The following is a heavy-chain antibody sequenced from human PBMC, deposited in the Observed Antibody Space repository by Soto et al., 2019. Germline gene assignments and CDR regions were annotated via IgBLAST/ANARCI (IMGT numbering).Heavy chain of an antibody. CDR2: ITSSSDTI. CDR1: GFTFSSYA. V-gene: IGHV3-48*02. CDR3: ARVVVVIPPGYYSAMDV. Sequence: GGSLRLSCAASGFTFSSYAMSWVRQAPGKGLEWVAYITSSSDTIYYSDSVKGRFTISRDNGKNSLFLQMNSLRDEDTAVYYCARVVVVIPPGYYSAMDVWGQGTTVTVSS. J-gene: IGHJ6*02. D-gene: IGHD3-22*01.